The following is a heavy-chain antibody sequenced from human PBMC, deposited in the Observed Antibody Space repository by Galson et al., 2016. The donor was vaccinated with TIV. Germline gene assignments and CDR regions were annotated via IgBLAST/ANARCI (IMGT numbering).Heavy chain of an antibody. CDR2: IHPQNGGA. Sequence: SVKVSCKASGYSFTVYRVHWVRQAPGQGLEWMGWIHPQNGGANYAQKFQGRVTLTRDTSISTVYMELRRLKSDDPAVYFCTRGGGGAYTFDAFDIWGQGTMVTVSS. V-gene: IGHV1-2*02. D-gene: IGHD2/OR15-2a*01. J-gene: IGHJ3*02. CDR1: GYSFTVYR. CDR3: TRGGGGAYTFDAFDI.